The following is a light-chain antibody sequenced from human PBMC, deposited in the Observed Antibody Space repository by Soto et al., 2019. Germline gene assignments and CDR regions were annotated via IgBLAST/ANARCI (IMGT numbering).Light chain of an antibody. V-gene: IGKV3-20*01. CDR2: GAS. CDR3: QKYGSSPVT. CDR1: QSVSSSY. Sequence: EIVLTQSPGTLSLSPGERATLSCRASQSVSSSYLAWYQQKPGQAPKLLIYGASSRATGIPDRFSGSGSGTDFTLTISILEAEDFAVYYCQKYGSSPVTFGQGTRLEIK. J-gene: IGKJ5*01.